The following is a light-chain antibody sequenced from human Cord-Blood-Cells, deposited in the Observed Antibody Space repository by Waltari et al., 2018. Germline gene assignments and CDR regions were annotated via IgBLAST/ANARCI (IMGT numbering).Light chain of an antibody. CDR2: AAS. J-gene: IGKJ4*01. Sequence: DIQTTQSPSFMSAFVGDRVTITCRASQSIRSYLNWYQQKPGKNPKLLIYAASSLQSGVPSRFSGSGSGTDFTLTISSLQPEDFATYYCQQSYSTPRTFGGGTKVEIK. CDR3: QQSYSTPRT. V-gene: IGKV1-39*01. CDR1: QSIRSY.